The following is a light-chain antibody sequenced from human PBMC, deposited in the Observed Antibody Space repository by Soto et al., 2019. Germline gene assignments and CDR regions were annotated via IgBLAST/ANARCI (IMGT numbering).Light chain of an antibody. Sequence: QSVLTQPASVSGSPGQSITISCTGTSSDVGGYNYVSWYQQHPGKAPKLMISEVSNRPSGVSDRFSGSKSGNTASLTISGLQAEDEGDYYCSSYRSSTAPYYVFGTGTKLTVL. CDR1: SSDVGGYNY. J-gene: IGLJ1*01. V-gene: IGLV2-14*01. CDR3: SSYRSSTAPYYV. CDR2: EVS.